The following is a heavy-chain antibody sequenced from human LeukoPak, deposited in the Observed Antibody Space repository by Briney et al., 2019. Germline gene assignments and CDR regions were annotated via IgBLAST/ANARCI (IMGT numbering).Heavy chain of an antibody. Sequence: PSETLSLTCSVSGGSISSYYWSWIRQPPEKGLEWIGSIYYSGSTYYNPSLKSRVTISVDTSKNQFSLKLSSVTAADTAVYYCARARSVYYYGSGSYYKGAYYFDYWGQGTLVTVSS. V-gene: IGHV4-59*12. CDR3: ARARSVYYYGSGSYYKGAYYFDY. CDR1: GGSISSYY. CDR2: IYYSGST. D-gene: IGHD3-10*01. J-gene: IGHJ4*02.